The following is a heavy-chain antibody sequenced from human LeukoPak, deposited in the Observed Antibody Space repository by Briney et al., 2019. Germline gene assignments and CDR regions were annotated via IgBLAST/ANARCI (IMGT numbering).Heavy chain of an antibody. J-gene: IGHJ5*02. CDR1: GFSFSTYA. CDR2: VNGNGGST. D-gene: IGHD1-1*01. Sequence: GGSLRLSCAASGFSFSTYAMSWVRQAPGKGLEWVSGVNGNGGSTSYADSVKGRFTIFRDNSKNTVYLQMNSLRDEDTAVYYCARDSPRTGPWGQGTLVTVSS. V-gene: IGHV3-23*01. CDR3: ARDSPRTGP.